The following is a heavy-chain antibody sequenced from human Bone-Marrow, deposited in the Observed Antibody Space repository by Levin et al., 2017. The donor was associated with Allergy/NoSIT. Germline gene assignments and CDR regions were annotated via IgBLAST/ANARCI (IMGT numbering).Heavy chain of an antibody. Sequence: SQTLSLTCAVSGGSLSSTSYYWGWIRQPPGKGLEWIASIYYSGSTFHNPSLRSRVTISVDTSKNQFSLNLSSVTAADTAVYYCARARCLWPCNAMDVWGQGTTVTVSS. V-gene: IGHV4-39*07. CDR3: ARARCLWPCNAMDV. CDR2: IYYSGST. CDR1: GGSLSSTSYY. J-gene: IGHJ6*02. D-gene: IGHD2-21*01.